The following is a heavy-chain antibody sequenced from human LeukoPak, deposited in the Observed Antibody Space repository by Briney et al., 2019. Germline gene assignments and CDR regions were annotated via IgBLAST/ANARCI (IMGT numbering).Heavy chain of an antibody. CDR3: AKGSATKTVATAGTLFDF. V-gene: IGHV3-48*01. D-gene: IGHD6-13*01. CDR1: GFTFSDYS. CDR2: ISTGGDTI. Sequence: GGSLRLSCAVSGFTFSDYSMNWVRQPPGKGLEWISYISTGGDTIYYADSVKGRFTISRDNSQNTLYLQMSSLRAEDMAVYYCAKGSATKTVATAGTLFDFWGQGTLVTVSS. J-gene: IGHJ4*02.